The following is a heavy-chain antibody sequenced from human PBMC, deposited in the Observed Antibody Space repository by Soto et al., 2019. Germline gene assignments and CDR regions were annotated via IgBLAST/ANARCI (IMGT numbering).Heavy chain of an antibody. D-gene: IGHD2-8*01. CDR1: SGSIDTTNW. CDR3: ARRTWGMDV. Sequence: QVQLQESGPGLVKPSGTLSLTCAVSSGSIDTTNWWSWVRQPPGKGREWIGEIFHSGNTYQNPSLASRVTISVDTSKNQFSPNLRSVAAADTAVYYCARRTWGMDVWGQGTTVTVSS. V-gene: IGHV4-4*02. J-gene: IGHJ6*02. CDR2: IFHSGNT.